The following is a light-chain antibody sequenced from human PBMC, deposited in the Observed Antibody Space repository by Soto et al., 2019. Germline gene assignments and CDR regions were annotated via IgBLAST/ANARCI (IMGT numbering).Light chain of an antibody. CDR2: DVS. Sequence: QSVLTQPASVSWSPGQSITISCTGTSSDVGGYNYVSWFQQYPGKAPKLIIYDVSNRPSGVSNRFSGSKSGNTASLTISGLQAEDEADYYCSSFTSSGTYVFGNGTKVTVL. V-gene: IGLV2-14*01. CDR1: SSDVGGYNY. J-gene: IGLJ1*01. CDR3: SSFTSSGTYV.